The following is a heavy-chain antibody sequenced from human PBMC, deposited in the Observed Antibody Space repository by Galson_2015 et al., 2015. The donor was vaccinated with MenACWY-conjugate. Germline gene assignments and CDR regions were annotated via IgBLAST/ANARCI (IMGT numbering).Heavy chain of an antibody. CDR3: ARDQWGKWFDP. D-gene: IGHD1-26*01. CDR2: IYFSGST. Sequence: SETLSLTCTVSGGSIESRTFYWSWIRQPPGKGLEWIGSIYFSGSTYYNSSLKSRVTISVDTSKNQFSLKVNSLTAADTAMYFCARDQWGKWFDPWGQGTQVTVSS. V-gene: IGHV4-39*07. J-gene: IGHJ5*02. CDR1: GGSIESRTFY.